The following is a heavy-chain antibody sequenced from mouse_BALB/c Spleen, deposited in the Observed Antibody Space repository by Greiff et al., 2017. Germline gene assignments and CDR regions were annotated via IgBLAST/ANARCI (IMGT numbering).Heavy chain of an antibody. CDR2: ISSGGSYT. CDR1: GFTFSSYA. Sequence: EVMLVESGGGLVKPGGSLKLSCAASGFTFSSYAMSWVRQTPEKRLEWVATISSGGSYTYYPDSVKGRFTISRDNAKNTLYLQMSSLRSEDTAMYYCARHGGYLDYWGQGTTLTVSS. J-gene: IGHJ2*01. CDR3: ARHGGYLDY. V-gene: IGHV5-9-3*01.